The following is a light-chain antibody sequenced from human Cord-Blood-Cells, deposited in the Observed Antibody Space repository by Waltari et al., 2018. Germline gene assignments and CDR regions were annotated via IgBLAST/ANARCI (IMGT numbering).Light chain of an antibody. Sequence: AIRMTHTPLSLSASVGDRPTLTCWASQDISSYLAWYQQKPAKAPNLLSYYASCLQSGVPSRFSGSGSGTDYTLTISSLQAEDVAAYYCQQYYSTPRTFGGGTKVEIK. J-gene: IGKJ4*01. CDR2: YAS. CDR1: QDISSY. V-gene: IGKV1D-43*01. CDR3: QQYYSTPRT.